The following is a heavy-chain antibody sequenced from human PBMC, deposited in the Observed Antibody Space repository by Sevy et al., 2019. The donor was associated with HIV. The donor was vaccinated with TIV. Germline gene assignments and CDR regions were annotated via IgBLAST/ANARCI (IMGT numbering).Heavy chain of an antibody. Sequence: KQSLTVSLTCAISGDSVSSNSAAWNWIRQSPSRGLEWLGRTYYRSKWYNVYAVSVKSRITINPDTSNNQFSLQLNSVTPEDTAVYYCARAAGGGYCSGGSCYSSYYYFYGMDVWGQGTTVFVSS. V-gene: IGHV6-1*01. CDR3: ARAAGGGYCSGGSCYSSYYYFYGMDV. J-gene: IGHJ6*02. D-gene: IGHD2-15*01. CDR2: TYYRSKWYN. CDR1: GDSVSSNSAA.